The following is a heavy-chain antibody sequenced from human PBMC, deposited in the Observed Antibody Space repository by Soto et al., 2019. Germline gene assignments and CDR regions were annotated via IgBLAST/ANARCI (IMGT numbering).Heavy chain of an antibody. Sequence: PGGSLRLSCAGSGFTFSGYAMTWVRQAPGKGLEWVSVISTSGDRPDYADSVKGRFTISRVNSENTVHLQMNGLRVEDTAVYFCTKEVNYDFWNYFGMDGWGRGTTVTVSS. D-gene: IGHD3-3*01. CDR3: TKEVNYDFWNYFGMDG. CDR2: ISTSGDRP. V-gene: IGHV3-23*01. CDR1: GFTFSGYA. J-gene: IGHJ6*02.